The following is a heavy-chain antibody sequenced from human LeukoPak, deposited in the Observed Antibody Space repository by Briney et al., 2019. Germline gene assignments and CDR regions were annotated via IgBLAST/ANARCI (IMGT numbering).Heavy chain of an antibody. D-gene: IGHD3-9*01. Sequence: PSETLSLTCTVSGGSISSSSYYWGWIRQPPGKGLEWLGSIYYSGSTYYNPSLKSRVTISVDTSKNQFSLKLSSVTAADTAVYYCASHVYYDILTGYYKGYYFDYWGHGTLVTVSS. J-gene: IGHJ4*01. V-gene: IGHV4-39*01. CDR1: GGSISSSSYY. CDR2: IYYSGST. CDR3: ASHVYYDILTGYYKGYYFDY.